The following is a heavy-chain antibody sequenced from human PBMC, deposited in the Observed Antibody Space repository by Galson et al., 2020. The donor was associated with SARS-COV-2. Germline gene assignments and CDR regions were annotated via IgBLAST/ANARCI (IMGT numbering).Heavy chain of an antibody. CDR3: ARIPWVGGITYYYYYGMDV. D-gene: IGHD1-26*01. Sequence: SGPPLPQPTQPLTLTFTFSWLPLRTTGIRVSWTRQPPGNPLEWLALLHRDADKSYSTSLKTRLTTSKDTSKNQVVLTMTNMDPVDTATYYCARIPWVGGITYYYYYGMDVWGQGTTVTVSS. V-gene: IGHV2-70*01. CDR1: WLPLRTTGIR. CDR2: LHRDADK. J-gene: IGHJ6*02.